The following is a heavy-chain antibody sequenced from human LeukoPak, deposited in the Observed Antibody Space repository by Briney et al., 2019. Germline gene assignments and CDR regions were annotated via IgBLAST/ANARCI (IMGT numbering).Heavy chain of an antibody. CDR3: PLSGWSH. Sequence: PGGSLRLSCAASGFTFSSYAMHWVRQAPGKGLEWVAVISYDGSNKYYADSVKGRFTISRDNSKNTLYLQMNSLRAEDTAVYYCPLSGWSHWGQGTLVTVSS. J-gene: IGHJ4*02. CDR1: GFTFSSYA. CDR2: ISYDGSNK. V-gene: IGHV3-30*04. D-gene: IGHD6-19*01.